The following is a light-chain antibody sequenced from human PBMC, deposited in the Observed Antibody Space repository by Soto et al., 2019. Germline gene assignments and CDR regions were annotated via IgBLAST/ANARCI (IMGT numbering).Light chain of an antibody. V-gene: IGKV1-17*01. CDR2: AAS. J-gene: IGKJ4*01. Sequence: DIQMTQSPSSLSASVGDRVTITCRASQSIRNDLGWYQQKPGKAPKRLIYAASTLQTGVPSRFSGTGSGTXXXXXXXXXQXEXFATYYCQHHNSYLALTFGGGTKVEIK. CDR1: QSIRND. CDR3: QHHNSYLALT.